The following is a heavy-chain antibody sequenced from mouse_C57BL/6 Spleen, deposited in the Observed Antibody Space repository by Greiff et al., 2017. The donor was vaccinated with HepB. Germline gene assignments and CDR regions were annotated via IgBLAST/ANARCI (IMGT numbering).Heavy chain of an antibody. CDR1: GFTFSDYG. CDR2: ISSGSSTI. J-gene: IGHJ2*01. D-gene: IGHD4-1*02. Sequence: DVKLVESGGGLVKPGGSLKLSCAASGFTFSDYGMHWVRQAPEKGLEWVAYISSGSSTIYYAETVKGRFTISRDNAKNTLFLQMTSLRSEDTAMYYCARSPTGTPFDYWGQGTTLTVSS. V-gene: IGHV5-17*01. CDR3: ARSPTGTPFDY.